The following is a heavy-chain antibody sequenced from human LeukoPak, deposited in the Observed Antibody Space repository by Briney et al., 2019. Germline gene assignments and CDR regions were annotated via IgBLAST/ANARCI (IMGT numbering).Heavy chain of an antibody. CDR3: ASGQWELPGAY. CDR2: MYFTGST. CDR1: TGYITSYY. D-gene: IGHD1-26*01. J-gene: IGHJ4*02. Sequence: SETLSLTCTVSTGYITSYYWSWIRQPPGKGLDWIGYMYFTGSTNYNPSLKSRVTISTDTSKNQVSLNLSSVTAADTAVYYCASGQWELPGAYWGPGTLVTVSS. V-gene: IGHV4-59*01.